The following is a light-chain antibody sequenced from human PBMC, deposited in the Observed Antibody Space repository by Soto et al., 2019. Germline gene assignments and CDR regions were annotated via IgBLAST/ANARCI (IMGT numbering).Light chain of an antibody. CDR2: EDN. V-gene: IGLV6-57*04. CDR1: SGSIASNY. Sequence: NFMLTQPHSVSESQGKTVTISCTRSSGSIASNYVQWYQQRPGSAPTTVIYEDNQRPSGVPDRFSGSFDSTSNSASLTSSGLNTEDEAYYYCQSYDSSSLVFGGGTKLTVL. CDR3: QSYDSSSLV. J-gene: IGLJ2*01.